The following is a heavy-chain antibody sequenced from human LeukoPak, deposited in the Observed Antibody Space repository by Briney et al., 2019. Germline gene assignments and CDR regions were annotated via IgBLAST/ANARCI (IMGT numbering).Heavy chain of an antibody. D-gene: IGHD3-22*01. J-gene: IGHJ4*02. CDR1: GFTFEDYT. V-gene: IGHV3-43*01. CDR2: ISWDGTP. CDR3: VKDLSYGSSGYVFDY. Sequence: AGGSLRLSCAASGFTFEDYTMHWVRQAPGKTLEWVSLISWDGTPYYTDSVKGRFTISRDNSKNSLYLQMDTLRSEDTAFYYCVKDLSYGSSGYVFDYWGQGTLVTVSS.